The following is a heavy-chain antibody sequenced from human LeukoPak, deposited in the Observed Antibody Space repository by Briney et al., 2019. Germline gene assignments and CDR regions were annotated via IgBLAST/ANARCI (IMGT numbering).Heavy chain of an antibody. J-gene: IGHJ3*02. CDR1: GYTFTGYY. D-gene: IGHD5-18*01. CDR3: ARDSLSAMVQDAFDI. V-gene: IGHV1-18*04. CDR2: ISAYNGNT. Sequence: ASVKVSCKASGYTFTGYYMHWVRQAPGQGLEWMGWISAYNGNTNYAQKLQGRVTMTTDTSTSTAYMELRSLRSDDTAVYYCARDSLSAMVQDAFDIWGQGTMVTVSS.